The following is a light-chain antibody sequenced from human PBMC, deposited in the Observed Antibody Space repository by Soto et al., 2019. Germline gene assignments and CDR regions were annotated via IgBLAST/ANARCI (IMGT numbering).Light chain of an antibody. CDR3: QQRSNWPLT. CDR1: QGIGRY. Sequence: EIVLTQSPGTMSLSPGDSATLSCRASQGIGRYLAWFQQKPGQAPRLLIYDASTRATGIPARFSGSGSGTDCTLTISSLEPEDFAVYYCQQRSNWPLTFGPGTKVEIK. CDR2: DAS. V-gene: IGKV3-11*01. J-gene: IGKJ3*01.